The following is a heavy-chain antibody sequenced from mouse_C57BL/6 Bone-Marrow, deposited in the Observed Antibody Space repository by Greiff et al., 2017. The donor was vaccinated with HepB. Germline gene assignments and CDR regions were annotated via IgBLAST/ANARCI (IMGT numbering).Heavy chain of an antibody. V-gene: IGHV5-17*01. D-gene: IGHD1-1*01. CDR1: GFTFSDYG. J-gene: IGHJ1*03. CDR3: ARRYYYGSSYDWYFDV. CDR2: ISSGSSTI. Sequence: DVMLVESGGGLVKPGGSLKLSCAASGFTFSDYGMHWVRQAPEKGLEWVAYISSGSSTIYYADTVKGRFTISRDNAKNTLFLQMTSLRSEDTAMYYCARRYYYGSSYDWYFDVWGTGTTVTVSS.